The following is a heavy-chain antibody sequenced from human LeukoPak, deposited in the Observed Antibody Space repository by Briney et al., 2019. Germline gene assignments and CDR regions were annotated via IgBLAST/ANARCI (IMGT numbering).Heavy chain of an antibody. J-gene: IGHJ6*03. CDR1: GYTFTSYY. CDR2: INPSGGST. V-gene: IGHV1-46*01. D-gene: IGHD4-17*01. Sequence: ASVKVSCKASGYTFTSYYMHWVRQAPGQGLEWMGIINPSGGSTSYAQKFQGRVTMTRDMSTSTVYMELSSLSSEDTAVYYCASAYGDDYYYYMDVWGKGTTVTVSS. CDR3: ASAYGDDYYYYMDV.